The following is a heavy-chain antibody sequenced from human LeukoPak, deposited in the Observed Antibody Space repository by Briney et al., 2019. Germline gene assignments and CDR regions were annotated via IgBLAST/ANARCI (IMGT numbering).Heavy chain of an antibody. J-gene: IGHJ4*02. CDR2: ISGSGGST. D-gene: IGHD3-10*01. CDR1: GFTFSSYA. Sequence: HPGRSLRLSCAASGFTFSSYAMSWVRQAPGKGLEWVSAISGSGGSTYYADSVKGRFTISRDNSKNTLYLQMNSLRAEDTAVYYCAKVSDYYGSGSYLFGYWGQGTLVTVSS. CDR3: AKVSDYYGSGSYLFGY. V-gene: IGHV3-23*01.